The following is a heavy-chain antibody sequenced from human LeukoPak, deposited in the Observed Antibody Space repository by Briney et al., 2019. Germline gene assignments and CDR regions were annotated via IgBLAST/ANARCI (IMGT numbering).Heavy chain of an antibody. Sequence: GGSLRLSCAVSGFTFSSYGMHWVRQAPGKGLEWVAFIRYDGSNKYYADSVKGRFTISRDNSKNRLYLQMNSLIAEDTAVYYCAKAPGDHWGYWGQGTLVTVSS. V-gene: IGHV3-30*02. CDR1: GFTFSSYG. J-gene: IGHJ4*02. CDR3: AKAPGDHWGY. CDR2: IRYDGSNK. D-gene: IGHD7-27*01.